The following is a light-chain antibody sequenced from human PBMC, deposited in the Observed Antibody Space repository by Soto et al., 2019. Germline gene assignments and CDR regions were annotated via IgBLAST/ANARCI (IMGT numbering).Light chain of an antibody. J-gene: IGKJ4*01. CDR1: QGISSY. CDR2: AAS. V-gene: IGKV1-9*01. Sequence: DIQLTQSPSFLSASIRDRDTITCRASQGISSYLAWYQQKPGKAPKLLIYAASPLQSGVPSRFSGRGSGTDFTLTITSLQHEDFATYYCQHRSNWPAFGGGTKVEIK. CDR3: QHRSNWPA.